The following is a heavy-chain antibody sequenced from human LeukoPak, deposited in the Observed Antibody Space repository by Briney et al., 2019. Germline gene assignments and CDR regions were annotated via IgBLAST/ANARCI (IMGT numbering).Heavy chain of an antibody. Sequence: PGGSLRLSCAASGFTFSSYAMHWVRQAPGKGLEWVAVKSYDGSNKYYADSVKGRFTISRDNSKNTLYLQMNSLRAEDTAVYYCARGREAGYCSGGSCYSGYFQHWGQGTLVTVSS. J-gene: IGHJ1*01. CDR1: GFTFSSYA. CDR2: KSYDGSNK. CDR3: ARGREAGYCSGGSCYSGYFQH. V-gene: IGHV3-30-3*01. D-gene: IGHD2-15*01.